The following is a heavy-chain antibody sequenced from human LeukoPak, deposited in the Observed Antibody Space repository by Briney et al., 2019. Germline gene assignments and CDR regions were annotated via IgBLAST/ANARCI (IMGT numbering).Heavy chain of an antibody. V-gene: IGHV6-1*01. Sequence: SQTLSLTCAISGDSVSSNSAAWNWIRQSPSRGLEWLGRTYYRSKWYNDYAVSVKSRITINPDISKNQFSLQLNSVTPEDTAVYYCAREKGSSGWYGYYFDYWGQGTLVTVSS. CDR1: GDSVSSNSAA. J-gene: IGHJ4*02. CDR2: TYYRSKWYN. CDR3: AREKGSSGWYGYYFDY. D-gene: IGHD6-19*01.